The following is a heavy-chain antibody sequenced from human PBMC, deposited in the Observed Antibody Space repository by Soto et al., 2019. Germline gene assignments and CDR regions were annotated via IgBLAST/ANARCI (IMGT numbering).Heavy chain of an antibody. CDR3: ARAGLGLAFDS. CDR1: GDSMNNNNW. CDR2: IYHSGAT. D-gene: IGHD6-19*01. J-gene: IGHJ5*01. Sequence: QVQLQESGPGLAKPSGTLSLTCAVSGDSMNNNNWWSWVRQSPRKGLEWIAEIYHSGATNYNPSLQSRVTISIDKSEKQFSLKLNSVTAADTAVYYCARAGLGLAFDSWGQGALVTVSS. V-gene: IGHV4-4*02.